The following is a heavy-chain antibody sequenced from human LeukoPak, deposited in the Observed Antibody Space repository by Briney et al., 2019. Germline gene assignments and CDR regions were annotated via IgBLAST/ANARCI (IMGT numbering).Heavy chain of an antibody. Sequence: GGSLRLSCAASGFTFDDYAMHWVRQAPGKGLEWVSGISWNSGSIGYADSVKGRFTISRDNAKNSLYLQMNSLRAEDTALYYCAKESIAAAGTVLNWGQGTLVTVSS. J-gene: IGHJ4*02. D-gene: IGHD6-13*01. CDR2: ISWNSGSI. CDR3: AKESIAAAGTVLN. V-gene: IGHV3-9*01. CDR1: GFTFDDYA.